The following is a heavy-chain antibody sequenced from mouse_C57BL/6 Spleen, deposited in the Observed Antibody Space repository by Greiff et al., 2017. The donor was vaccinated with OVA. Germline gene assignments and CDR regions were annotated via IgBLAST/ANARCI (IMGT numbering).Heavy chain of an antibody. V-gene: IGHV1-81*01. J-gene: IGHJ3*01. D-gene: IGHD2-4*01. CDR1: GYTFTSYG. CDR2: IYPRSGNT. Sequence: QVQLQQSGAELARPGASVKLSCKASGYTFTSYGISWVKQRTGQGLEWIGEIYPRSGNTYYNEKFKGKATLTADKSSSTAYMELRSLTSEDSAVYFCAIIYYDYDGIAYWGQGTLVTVSA. CDR3: AIIYYDYDGIAY.